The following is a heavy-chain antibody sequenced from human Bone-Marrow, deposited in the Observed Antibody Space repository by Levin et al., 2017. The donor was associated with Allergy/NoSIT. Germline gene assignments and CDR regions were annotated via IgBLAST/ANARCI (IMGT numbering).Heavy chain of an antibody. CDR1: GFTFDDYA. V-gene: IGHV3-9*01. Sequence: TGGSLRLSCAASGFTFDDYAMHWVRQAPGKGLEWVSGISWNSGSIGYADSVKGRFTISRDNAKNSLYLQMNSLRAEDTALYYCAKDMRDGYHQGIDYRGQGTLVTVSS. CDR3: AKDMRDGYHQGIDY. J-gene: IGHJ4*02. CDR2: ISWNSGSI. D-gene: IGHD5-24*01.